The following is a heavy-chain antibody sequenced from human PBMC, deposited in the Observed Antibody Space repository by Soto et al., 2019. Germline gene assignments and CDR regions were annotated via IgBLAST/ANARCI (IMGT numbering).Heavy chain of an antibody. D-gene: IGHD6-19*01. CDR1: GYTFTSYS. J-gene: IGHJ5*02. CDR2: ISAYNGNT. Sequence: GASVKVSCKASGYTFTSYSISWVRQAPGQGLEWMGWISAYNGNTNYAQKLQGRVTMTTDTSTSTAYMELRSLRSDDTAVYYCARVYGIAARPFGIKHAAVAGNQNWFDPWGQGTLVTVSS. CDR3: ARVYGIAARPFGIKHAAVAGNQNWFDP. V-gene: IGHV1-18*01.